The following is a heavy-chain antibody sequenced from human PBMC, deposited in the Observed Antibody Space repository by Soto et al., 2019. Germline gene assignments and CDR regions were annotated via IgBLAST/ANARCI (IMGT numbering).Heavy chain of an antibody. V-gene: IGHV3-23*01. CDR3: PKYFVLWSAVGGGPFDY. D-gene: IGHD2-21*01. J-gene: IGHJ4*01. Sequence: GGSLRLSWAASGFTFSRYAMIWVRQAPGKGLEWVSAISGSGGSTYYADSVKGRFTISRDNSKNTLYLQMNSLRAEDTAVYYCPKYFVLWSAVGGGPFDYRSQGTLVTGS. CDR1: GFTFSRYA. CDR2: ISGSGGST.